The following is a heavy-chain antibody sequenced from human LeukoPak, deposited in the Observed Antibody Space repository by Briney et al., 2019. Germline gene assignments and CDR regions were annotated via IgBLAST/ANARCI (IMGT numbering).Heavy chain of an antibody. CDR3: AKTGGRDGYGFDS. CDR1: AFTLCSHG. V-gene: IGHV3-33*06. J-gene: IGHJ4*02. CDR2: VGYDGSDK. D-gene: IGHD5-24*01. Sequence: GGCLRLSCAAAAFTLCSHGMHWVRQDPGRGLEWVAVVGYDGSDKYYADSEKGRFTISRDTSKNTLYLQMNSLRAEDTALYYRAKTGGRDGYGFDSWGQGTLVTVSP.